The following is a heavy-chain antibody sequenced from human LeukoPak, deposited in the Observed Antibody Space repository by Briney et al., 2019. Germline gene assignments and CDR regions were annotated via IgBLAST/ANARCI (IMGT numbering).Heavy chain of an antibody. D-gene: IGHD4-17*01. CDR3: ARGPTTADNFDY. V-gene: IGHV3-30-3*01. Sequence: PGRSLRLSCAASGFTFSSYAVHWVRQAPGKGLEWVAVISYDGSNKYYADSVKGRFTISRDNSKNTLYLQMNSLRAEDTAVYYCARGPTTADNFDYWGQGTLVTVSS. J-gene: IGHJ4*02. CDR2: ISYDGSNK. CDR1: GFTFSSYA.